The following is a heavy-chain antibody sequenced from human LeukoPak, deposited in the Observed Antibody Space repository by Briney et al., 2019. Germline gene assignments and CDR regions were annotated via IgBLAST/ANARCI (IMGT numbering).Heavy chain of an antibody. D-gene: IGHD3-9*01. CDR3: ARGRGLTGSYYFDY. V-gene: IGHV4-34*01. CDR2: INHSGST. J-gene: IGHJ4*02. Sequence: SETLSLTCAVYGASFSGYYWSWIRHPPGKGLEWIAEINHSGSTNYNPYLKSRVTISVDTSKNQFSLKLSSVTAADTAVYYSARGRGLTGSYYFDYWGEGTLVTVSS. CDR1: GASFSGYY.